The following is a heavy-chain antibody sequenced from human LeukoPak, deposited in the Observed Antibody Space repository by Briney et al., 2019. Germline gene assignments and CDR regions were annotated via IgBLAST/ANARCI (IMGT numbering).Heavy chain of an antibody. J-gene: IGHJ6*03. CDR3: ARHGENQTPEYYYYYYMDV. Sequence: KPSETLSLTCAVSGYSISSGYYWGWIRQPPGKGLEWIGSIYHSGSTYYNPSLKSRVTISVDTSKNQFSLKLSSVTAADTAVYYCARHGENQTPEYYYYYYMDVWGKGTTVTVSS. CDR2: IYHSGST. D-gene: IGHD1-14*01. CDR1: GYSISSGYY. V-gene: IGHV4-38-2*01.